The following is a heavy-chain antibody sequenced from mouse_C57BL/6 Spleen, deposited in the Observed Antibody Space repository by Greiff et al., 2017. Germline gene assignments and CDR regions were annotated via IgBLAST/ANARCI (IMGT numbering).Heavy chain of an antibody. CDR2: IDPANGNT. V-gene: IGHV14-3*01. Sequence: EVQLQEPVAELVRPGASVKLSCKASGFNFKNTYMHWVKQRPEQGLEWIGRIDPANGNTKYAPKFQGKATITADTSSNTAYMQISSLTSEDSAIYYCARMRDTLYAMDYWGQGTSVTVSS. J-gene: IGHJ4*01. CDR3: ARMRDTLYAMDY. CDR1: GFNFKNTY. D-gene: IGHD3-2*01.